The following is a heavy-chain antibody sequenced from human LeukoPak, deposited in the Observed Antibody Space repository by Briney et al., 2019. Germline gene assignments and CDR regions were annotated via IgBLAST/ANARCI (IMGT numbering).Heavy chain of an antibody. D-gene: IGHD3-3*01. CDR1: GGSISSYY. Sequence: SETLSLTCTVSGGSISSYYWSWIRRPPGKGLEWIGYIYYSGSTNYNPYLKSRVTISVDTSKNQFSLKLSSVTAADTAVYYCAKVNYDFWADWYFDLWGRGTLVTVSS. CDR2: IYYSGST. CDR3: AKVNYDFWADWYFDL. J-gene: IGHJ2*01. V-gene: IGHV4-59*01.